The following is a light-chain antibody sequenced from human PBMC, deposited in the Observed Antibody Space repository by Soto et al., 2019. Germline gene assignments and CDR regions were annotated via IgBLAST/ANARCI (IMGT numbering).Light chain of an antibody. CDR1: QSVLYSSNNKNY. CDR3: QQYYSTPYA. J-gene: IGKJ4*01. CDR2: WAS. Sequence: DIVMTQSPDSLAVSLGERATINCKSSQSVLYSSNNKNYLAWYQQKPGQPPKLLIYWASTRESGVPDRFSGSGSGTDFTLTISSLQAEDVAVYSCQQYYSTPYAFGEGTQVEIK. V-gene: IGKV4-1*01.